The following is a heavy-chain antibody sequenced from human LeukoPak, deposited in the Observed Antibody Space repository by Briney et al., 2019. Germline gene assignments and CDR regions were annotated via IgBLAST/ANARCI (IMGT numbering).Heavy chain of an antibody. V-gene: IGHV1-46*01. CDR3: ARGDSGYDFAPFDY. Sequence: ASVKVSCKASGYTFTSYFIHWVRQAPGEGLEWMGIINPTGGSTRYAQKFQGRVTMTRDTSTSTVYMELSSLRSEDTAVYYCARGDSGYDFAPFDYWGQGTLVTVSS. D-gene: IGHD5-12*01. J-gene: IGHJ4*02. CDR1: GYTFTSYF. CDR2: INPTGGST.